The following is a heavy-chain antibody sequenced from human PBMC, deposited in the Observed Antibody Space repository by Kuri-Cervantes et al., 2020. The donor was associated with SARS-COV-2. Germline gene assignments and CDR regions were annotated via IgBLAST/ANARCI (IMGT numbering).Heavy chain of an antibody. Sequence: ASVKVSCKASGYTFTSYGISWVRQAPGQGLEWMGWISAYNGNTNYAQKLQGRDTMTTDTSTSTAYMELSSRRSDDTAVYYCARGPAFSHRPIITIFGVVRPYNWFDPWGQATLATVSS. CDR1: GYTFTSYG. CDR3: ARGPAFSHRPIITIFGVVRPYNWFDP. CDR2: ISAYNGNT. J-gene: IGHJ5*02. D-gene: IGHD3-3*01. V-gene: IGHV1-18*01.